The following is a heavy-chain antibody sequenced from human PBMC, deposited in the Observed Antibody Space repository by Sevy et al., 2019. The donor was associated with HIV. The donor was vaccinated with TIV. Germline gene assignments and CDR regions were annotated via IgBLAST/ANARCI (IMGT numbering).Heavy chain of an antibody. CDR1: RFSVSDYH. D-gene: IGHD3-22*01. CDR2: IGSSSSPV. V-gene: IGHV3-48*01. J-gene: IGHJ3*01. CDR3: ARATPSDSSGGGAFDL. Sequence: GGSLRLSCTASRFSVSDYHMNWVRQAPGKGLEWVSYIGSSSSPVYYADSLKGRFTISRDNAKNSLYLQMNSLTAEDTAVYFCARATPSDSSGGGAFDLWGQGTEVTVSS.